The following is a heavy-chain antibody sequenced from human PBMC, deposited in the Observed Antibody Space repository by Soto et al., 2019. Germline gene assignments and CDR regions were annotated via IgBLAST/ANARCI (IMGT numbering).Heavy chain of an antibody. CDR3: ARDSGIVGTSTWFDP. V-gene: IGHV4-59*01. D-gene: IGHD1-26*01. CDR2: IYYSGST. CDR1: GGSISTYY. Sequence: QVQLQESGPGLVKPSETLSLTCTVSGGSISTYYWNWIRQPPGKGLEWIASIYYSGSTNYNPSLKSRVTISVDTSQNQFSLKLTSVTAADTAVYYCARDSGIVGTSTWFDPWGQGALVTVSS. J-gene: IGHJ5*02.